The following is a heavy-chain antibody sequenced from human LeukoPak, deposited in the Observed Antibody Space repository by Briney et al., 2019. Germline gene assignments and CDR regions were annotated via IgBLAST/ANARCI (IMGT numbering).Heavy chain of an antibody. CDR3: ARDLRRISEY. CDR2: ISSDSYYI. D-gene: IGHD3-16*02. V-gene: IGHV3-21*01. J-gene: IGHJ4*02. CDR1: RFTFSSDS. Sequence: GGSLRLSCAASRFTFSSDSMNWVRQAPGKGLEWVSSISSDSYYIYYADSLKGRFTISRDNAKNSLYLQMNSLRAEDTAVYYCARDLRRISEYWGQGTLVTVSS.